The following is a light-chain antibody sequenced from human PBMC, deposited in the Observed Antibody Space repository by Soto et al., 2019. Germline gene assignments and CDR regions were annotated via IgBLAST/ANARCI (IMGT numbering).Light chain of an antibody. J-gene: IGKJ1*01. Sequence: EIVLTQSPGTLSLSPGERATLSCRASQSVDSSFLGWYQQKPGQSPRLLIYAASSRASGIPDRFSGSGSGTDFTPSINGLDPEDLAVYYCQQYGTVPWTFGQGTKVDIK. CDR3: QQYGTVPWT. CDR1: QSVDSSF. CDR2: AAS. V-gene: IGKV3-20*01.